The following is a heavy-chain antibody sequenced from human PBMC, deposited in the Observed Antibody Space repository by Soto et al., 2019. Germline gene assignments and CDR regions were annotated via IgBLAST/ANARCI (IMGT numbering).Heavy chain of an antibody. CDR2: ISAYNGNT. Sequence: ASVKVSCKASGYTFTSYGISWVRQAPGQGLEWMGWISAYNGNTNYAQKLQGRVTMTTDTSTSTAYMELRSLRSDDTAVYYCARENGVPTPLNWFDPWGQGTLVTVSS. CDR1: GYTFTSYG. D-gene: IGHD3-3*01. V-gene: IGHV1-18*01. J-gene: IGHJ5*02. CDR3: ARENGVPTPLNWFDP.